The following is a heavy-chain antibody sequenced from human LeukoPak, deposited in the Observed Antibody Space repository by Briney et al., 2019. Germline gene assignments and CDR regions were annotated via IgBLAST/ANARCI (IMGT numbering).Heavy chain of an antibody. Sequence: PLETLSLTCTVSGGSISSYYWSWLRQPPGKGLEWIGYIYYSGSTNYNPSLKSRVTISVDTSKNQFSLKLSSVTAADTAVYYCAREVAPYDSSGCYLRKGAFDIWGQGTMVTVSS. CDR2: IYYSGST. CDR1: GGSISSYY. J-gene: IGHJ3*02. D-gene: IGHD3-22*01. V-gene: IGHV4-59*01. CDR3: AREVAPYDSSGCYLRKGAFDI.